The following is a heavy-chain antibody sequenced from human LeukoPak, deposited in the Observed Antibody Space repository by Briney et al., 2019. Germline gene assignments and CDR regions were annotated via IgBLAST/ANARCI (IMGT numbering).Heavy chain of an antibody. Sequence: GGSLRLSCAASGFTFNTYSMNWVRQAPGKGLEWVSSISSSSSYIYYADSVKGRFTISRDNAKNSLYLQMNSLRAEDTAVYYCASWRIAAAADYWGQGTLVTVSS. D-gene: IGHD6-13*01. J-gene: IGHJ4*02. CDR3: ASWRIAAAADY. CDR1: GFTFNTYS. V-gene: IGHV3-21*01. CDR2: ISSSSSYI.